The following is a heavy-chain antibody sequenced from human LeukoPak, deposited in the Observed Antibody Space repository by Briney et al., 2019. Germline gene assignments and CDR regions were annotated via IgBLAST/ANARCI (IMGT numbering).Heavy chain of an antibody. D-gene: IGHD3-10*01. CDR2: INHSGST. Sequence: SETLSLTCAVYGGSLSGYYWSWIRQPPGKGLDWIGEINHSGSTNYNPSLKSRVTISVDTSKNQFSLKLSSVTAADTAVYYCARGWGTAYGYWGQGTLVTVSS. CDR3: ARGWGTAYGY. J-gene: IGHJ4*02. CDR1: GGSLSGYY. V-gene: IGHV4-34*01.